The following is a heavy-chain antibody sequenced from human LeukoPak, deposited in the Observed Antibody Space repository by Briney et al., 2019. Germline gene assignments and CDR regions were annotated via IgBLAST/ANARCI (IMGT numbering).Heavy chain of an antibody. V-gene: IGHV4-31*03. J-gene: IGHJ5*02. CDR3: ARVTYDNWFDP. Sequence: PSETLSLTCTVSGVSISSGGYYWSWIRQHPGQGLEWIGYISYSGSTYYNPSLNSRVTISEDKSKNQSSLKLSSVTAADTAVYYCARVTYDNWFDPWGQGTLVTVSS. CDR2: ISYSGST. CDR1: GVSISSGGYY.